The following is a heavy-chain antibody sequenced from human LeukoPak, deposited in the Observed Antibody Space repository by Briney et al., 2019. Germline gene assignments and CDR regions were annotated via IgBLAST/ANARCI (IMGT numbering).Heavy chain of an antibody. CDR2: IWYDGSNK. Sequence: GGSLRLSCATSGFTFSDYGMHWVRQAPGKGLEWVALIWYDGSNKYYADSVRGRFTISRDNSKNTLYLQMNSVRAGDTAVYYCARVSAAHIYGLDVWGQGTTVTVSS. CDR3: ARVSAAHIYGLDV. J-gene: IGHJ6*02. CDR1: GFTFSDYG. V-gene: IGHV3-33*01.